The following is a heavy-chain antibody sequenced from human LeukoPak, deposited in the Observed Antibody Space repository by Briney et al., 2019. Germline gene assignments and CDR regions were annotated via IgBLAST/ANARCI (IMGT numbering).Heavy chain of an antibody. CDR2: ISGSGGRT. CDR3: HYDSSGHDAFDI. D-gene: IGHD3-22*01. J-gene: IGHJ3*02. V-gene: IGHV3-23*01. Sequence: GGSLRLSCSASGFTFSSYAMHWVRQAPGKGLEWVSAISGSGGRTYYADSVKGRFTISRDNARNSLYLQMNSLRAEDTAVYYCHYDSSGHDAFDIWGQGTMVTVSS. CDR1: GFTFSSYA.